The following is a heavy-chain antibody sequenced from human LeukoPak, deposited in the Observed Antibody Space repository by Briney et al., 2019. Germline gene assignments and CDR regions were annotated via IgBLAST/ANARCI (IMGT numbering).Heavy chain of an antibody. J-gene: IGHJ4*02. Sequence: TGGSLRLSCAASGFTFSNAWMSWVRQAPGKGLEWVGRIKSKTDGGTRDYAAPVKGRFIISRYDSKNTLYLQMNSLKTEDTAVYYCTTDYVWGSYEVYWGQGTLVTVSS. CDR1: GFTFSNAW. CDR3: TTDYVWGSYEVY. CDR2: IKSKTDGGTR. D-gene: IGHD3-16*01. V-gene: IGHV3-15*01.